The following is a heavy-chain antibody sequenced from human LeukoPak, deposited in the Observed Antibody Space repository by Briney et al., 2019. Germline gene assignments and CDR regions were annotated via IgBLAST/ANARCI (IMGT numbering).Heavy chain of an antibody. J-gene: IGHJ4*02. CDR2: INWNGGST. D-gene: IGHD2-2*01. Sequence: GGSLRLSCAASGFTFDDYGMAWVRQAPGKGLEWVSGINWNGGSTGYADSVKGRFTISRDNAKNSLYLQMNGLRAEDTAFYYCARSYAQYCSTASCSHCDHWGQGTLVTVSS. V-gene: IGHV3-20*04. CDR1: GFTFDDYG. CDR3: ARSYAQYCSTASCSHCDH.